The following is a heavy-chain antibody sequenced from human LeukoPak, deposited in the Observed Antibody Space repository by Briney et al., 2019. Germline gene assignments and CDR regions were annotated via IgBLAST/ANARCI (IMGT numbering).Heavy chain of an antibody. CDR1: GFTFSNAW. D-gene: IGHD6-19*01. J-gene: IGHJ4*02. CDR2: IKSKTDGGTT. CDR3: TTGEAVAGTAPFDY. Sequence: PGGSLRLSCAASGFTFSNAWMSWVRQAPGKGLEWVGRIKSKTDGGTTDYAAPVKGRFTISRDDSKNTLYLQMNSLKTEDTAVYYCTTGEAVAGTAPFDYWGQGTLVTVSS. V-gene: IGHV3-15*01.